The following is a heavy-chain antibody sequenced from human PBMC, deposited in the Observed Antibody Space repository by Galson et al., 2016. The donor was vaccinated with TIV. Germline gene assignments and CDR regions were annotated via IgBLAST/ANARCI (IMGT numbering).Heavy chain of an antibody. D-gene: IGHD2-21*01. CDR1: AFTVKSNY. J-gene: IGHJ6*02. V-gene: IGHV3-66*02. CDR2: ISSGGST. CDR3: ARDRRHCGNECFLYYYYGMDV. Sequence: SLRLSCAASAFTVKSNYMSWVRQAPGKGLEWVSIISSGGSTNYADSVKGRFTIGRDDSKNTLYLQMNSLRVEDTAVYYCARDRRHCGNECFLYYYYGMDVWGQGTTVTVSS.